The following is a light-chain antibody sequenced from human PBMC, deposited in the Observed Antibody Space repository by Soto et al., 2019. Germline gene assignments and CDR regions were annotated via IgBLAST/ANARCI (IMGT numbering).Light chain of an antibody. J-gene: IGKJ1*01. V-gene: IGKV1D-12*01. CDR2: GAS. CDR3: QQSYSTPRT. Sequence: DIQMTQSPSFVSASIGDSVSIACRASQNMRFWLAWYQQKPGKAPKPLIRGASSLQPGVPSRFSGSGSGTDFTLTITSLQPEDFATYYCQQSYSTPRTFGQGTKVDIK. CDR1: QNMRFW.